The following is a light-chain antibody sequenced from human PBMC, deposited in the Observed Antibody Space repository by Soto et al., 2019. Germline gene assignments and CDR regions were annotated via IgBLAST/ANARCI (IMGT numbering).Light chain of an antibody. CDR3: AAWDDSLSGYV. J-gene: IGLJ1*01. V-gene: IGLV1-47*01. CDR1: SSNIVIFY. Sequence: QSALTQPASVSGSPGQSITISCTGSSSNIVIFYVYCYQQLPEPPPKLLIYRNIRRPSGFSDRFSGSRFCTSAPLAFSGFRSEDEGDYYCAAWDDSLSGYVFGTGTKVTVL. CDR2: RNI.